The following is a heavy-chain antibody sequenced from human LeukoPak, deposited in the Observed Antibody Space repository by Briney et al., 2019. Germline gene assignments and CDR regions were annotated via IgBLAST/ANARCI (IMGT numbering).Heavy chain of an antibody. Sequence: SETLSLTCGVSGGSFSGSYWGRIREPPGKGLEWSGDTNLSGSTNYNSSLTSRVTISLDTSKNQFSLNLRSVTTADTAVYYCARVSISLFGVVTAHFDSWGQGTLVAVSS. CDR1: GGSFSGSY. CDR3: ARVSISLFGVVTAHFDS. CDR2: TNLSGST. J-gene: IGHJ4*02. D-gene: IGHD3-3*01. V-gene: IGHV4-34*01.